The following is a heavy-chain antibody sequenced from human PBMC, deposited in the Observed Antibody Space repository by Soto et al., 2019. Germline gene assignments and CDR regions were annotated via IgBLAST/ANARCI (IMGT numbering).Heavy chain of an antibody. V-gene: IGHV3-30*18. CDR1: GFTFNIYG. CDR2: ISYDGSNK. CDR3: VKGEYYYDSSGYYPFDY. D-gene: IGHD3-22*01. Sequence: GGSLRLSCAASGFTFNIYGMHWVRQAPGKGLEWVAVISYDGSNKYYADSVKGRFTISRDNSKNTQYLQMSSLRADDTAVYYCVKGEYYYDSSGYYPFDYWGQGTLVTVSS. J-gene: IGHJ4*02.